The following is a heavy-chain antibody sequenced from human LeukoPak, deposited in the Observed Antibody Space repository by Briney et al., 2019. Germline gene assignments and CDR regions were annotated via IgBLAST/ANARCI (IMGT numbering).Heavy chain of an antibody. Sequence: SETLSLTCAVYGGSFSGYCWSWIRQPPGKGLEWIGEINHSGSTNYNPSLKSRVTISVDTSKNQFSLKLSSVTAADTAVYYCARAPHQALSSSWYYDYWGQGTLVTVSS. CDR1: GGSFSGYC. CDR3: ARAPHQALSSSWYYDY. D-gene: IGHD6-13*01. CDR2: INHSGST. V-gene: IGHV4-34*01. J-gene: IGHJ4*02.